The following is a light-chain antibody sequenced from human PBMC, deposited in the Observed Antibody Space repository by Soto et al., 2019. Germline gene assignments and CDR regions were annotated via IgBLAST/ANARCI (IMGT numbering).Light chain of an antibody. CDR3: QHYYTSVST. CDR2: WAS. J-gene: IGKJ4*01. V-gene: IGKV4-1*01. CDR1: QSVLYSSNNKNY. Sequence: DIVMTQSPDSLAVSLGERATINCKSSQSVLYSSNNKNYLAWYQQKPGQPPKLLISWASTRESGVPDRVSGSGSGTEFTLTISSLQAEDVAVYYCQHYYTSVSTFGGGTKVEIK.